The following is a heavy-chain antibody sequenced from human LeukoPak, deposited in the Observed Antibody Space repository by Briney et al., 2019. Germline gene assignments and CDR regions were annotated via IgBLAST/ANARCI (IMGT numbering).Heavy chain of an antibody. CDR1: GFTFSSYA. V-gene: IGHV3-23*01. CDR3: AKDGLRGYSGYDYDY. Sequence: GGSLRLSCAASGFTFSSYAMSWVRQAPGKGLEWVSAISGSGGSTYYADSVKGRFTISRDNSKNTLYLQMNSLRAEDTAVYYCAKDGLRGYSGYDYDYWGQGTLVTVSS. J-gene: IGHJ4*02. D-gene: IGHD5-12*01. CDR2: ISGSGGST.